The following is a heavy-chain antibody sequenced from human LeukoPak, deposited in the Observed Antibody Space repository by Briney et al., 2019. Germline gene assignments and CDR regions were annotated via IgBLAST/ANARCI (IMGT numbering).Heavy chain of an antibody. V-gene: IGHV1-8*01. D-gene: IGHD6-13*01. CDR3: ARGSWDSSSWYPYYYYYGMDV. CDR1: GYTFTSYD. Sequence: ASVKVSCKASGYTFTSYDINWVRQATGQGLEWMGWMNPNSGNTGYAQKFQGRVTMTRNTSISTAYMELSSLRSEGTAVYYCARGSWDSSSWYPYYYYYGMDVWGQGTTVTVSS. J-gene: IGHJ6*02. CDR2: MNPNSGNT.